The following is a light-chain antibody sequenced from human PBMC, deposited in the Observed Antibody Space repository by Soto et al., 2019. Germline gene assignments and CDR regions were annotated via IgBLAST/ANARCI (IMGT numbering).Light chain of an antibody. CDR3: SSYTTSTSLGV. V-gene: IGLV2-14*01. CDR2: EVS. CDR1: SSDVGGYNY. J-gene: IGLJ1*01. Sequence: QSALTQPASVSGSPGQSITISCTGTSSDVGGYNYVSWYQQHPGKAPKLMIYEVSNRPSGVSNRFSGSKSGYTASLTISGLQAEDEADYYCSSYTTSTSLGVFGTGTKLTVL.